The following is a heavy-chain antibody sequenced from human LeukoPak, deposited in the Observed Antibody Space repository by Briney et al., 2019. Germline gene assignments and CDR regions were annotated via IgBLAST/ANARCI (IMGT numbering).Heavy chain of an antibody. Sequence: SVKVSCKASGYTFSSYGISWVRQAPGQGLEWMGGIIPIFGTANYAQKFQGRVTITADESTSTAYMELSSLRSEDTAVYYCARGPGQWLTFDYWGQGTLVTVSS. CDR1: GYTFSSYG. J-gene: IGHJ4*02. D-gene: IGHD6-19*01. V-gene: IGHV1-69*13. CDR3: ARGPGQWLTFDY. CDR2: IIPIFGTA.